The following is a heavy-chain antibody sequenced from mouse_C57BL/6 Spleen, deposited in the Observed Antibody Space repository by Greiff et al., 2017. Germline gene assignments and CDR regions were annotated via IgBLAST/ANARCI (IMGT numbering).Heavy chain of an antibody. CDR1: GSTFTDYN. V-gene: IGHV1-18*01. Sequence: VQLQQSGPELVKPGASVKIPCKASGSTFTDYNMDWVKQSHGKSLEWIGDINPNNGGTIYTQKFKGKATLTVDKSSSTAYMELRSLTSEDTAVYYCARGDYGFAWFAYWGQGTLVTVSA. D-gene: IGHD2-2*01. CDR3: ARGDYGFAWFAY. J-gene: IGHJ3*01. CDR2: INPNNGGT.